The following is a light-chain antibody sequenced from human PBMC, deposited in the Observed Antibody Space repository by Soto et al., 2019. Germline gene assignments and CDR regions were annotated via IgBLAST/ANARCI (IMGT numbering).Light chain of an antibody. Sequence: EIVLTQSPATLSVSPVERVTLSCRASQSVDINLAWYQQKPGQAPRLLIYGASTRAIDMPGRFSGRGSGTEFTLTISRLETEDFAVYYCQQYGSSGTFGQGTKVDIK. CDR1: QSVDIN. CDR3: QQYGSSGT. V-gene: IGKV3-15*01. CDR2: GAS. J-gene: IGKJ1*01.